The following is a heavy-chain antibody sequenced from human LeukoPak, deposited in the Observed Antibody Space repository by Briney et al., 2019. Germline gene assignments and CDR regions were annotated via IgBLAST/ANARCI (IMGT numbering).Heavy chain of an antibody. CDR1: GGTVSSRTYY. CDR2: VHYTGST. D-gene: IGHD5-18*01. Sequence: SETLSLTCTVSGGTVSSRTYYWSWIRQPPGKGLEWIGFVHYTGSTNYNPSLKSRVTISVDTSKHQFSLKLSSVAAADTAVYFCARDLRYNYGYYFDSWGQGTLVTVSS. CDR3: ARDLRYNYGYYFDS. V-gene: IGHV4-61*01. J-gene: IGHJ4*02.